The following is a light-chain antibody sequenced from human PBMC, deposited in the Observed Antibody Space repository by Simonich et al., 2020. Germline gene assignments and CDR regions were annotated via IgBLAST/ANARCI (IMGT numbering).Light chain of an antibody. CDR1: SSDVGGYNY. CDR3: SSYTSSSTWV. J-gene: IGLJ3*02. CDR2: DVS. Sequence: QSALTQPASVSGSPGQSITISCTGTSSDVGGYNYVSWSQQHPGKAPKLMIYDVSKRPSGVSNRFSGSKSGNTASLTISGLQAEDEADYYGSSYTSSSTWVFGGGTKLTVL. V-gene: IGLV2-14*01.